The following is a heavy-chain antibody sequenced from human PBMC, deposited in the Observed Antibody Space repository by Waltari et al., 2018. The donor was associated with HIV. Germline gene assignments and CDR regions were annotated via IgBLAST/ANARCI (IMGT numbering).Heavy chain of an antibody. Sequence: QVQLVQSGAEVKKPGASVKVSCKAPGYPFHSYDITWVRQATGQGREWMGWMKPNSGNTGYAQKFQGRVTMTRNTSISTAYMELSSLRSEDTAVYYCARGGILSAMVIFDYGGQGTLVTVSS. CDR1: GYPFHSYD. D-gene: IGHD5-18*01. V-gene: IGHV1-8*01. J-gene: IGHJ4*02. CDR3: ARGGILSAMVIFDY. CDR2: MKPNSGNT.